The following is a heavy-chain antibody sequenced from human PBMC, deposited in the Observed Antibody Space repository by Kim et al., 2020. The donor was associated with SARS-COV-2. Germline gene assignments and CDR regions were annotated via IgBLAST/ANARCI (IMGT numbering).Heavy chain of an antibody. J-gene: IGHJ4*02. Sequence: GRSLRLSCATSRLTFSSHGMHWVRQAPGKGLEWVAGIWFDGTKKYYADSVKGRFTISRDNSRNTLYLHMDSLRAGDTALYFCASAFGEFYPFDFWGRGTL. V-gene: IGHV3-33*01. CDR1: RLTFSSHG. D-gene: IGHD3-10*01. CDR2: IWFDGTKK. CDR3: ASAFGEFYPFDF.